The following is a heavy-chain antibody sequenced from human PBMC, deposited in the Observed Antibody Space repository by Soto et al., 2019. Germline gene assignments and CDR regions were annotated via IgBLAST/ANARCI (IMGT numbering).Heavy chain of an antibody. CDR1: GGTFSSYA. V-gene: IGHV1-69*01. D-gene: IGHD5-18*01. J-gene: IGHJ4*02. Sequence: QVQLVQSGAEVKKPGSSVKVSCKASGGTFSSYAISWVRQAPGQGLEWMGGIIPIFGTANYAQKFQGRVTITADECTSTADKELSSLRTEDTAEYSCARFAMADEVYYFDYWGQGTLVTVSS. CDR2: IIPIFGTA. CDR3: ARFAMADEVYYFDY.